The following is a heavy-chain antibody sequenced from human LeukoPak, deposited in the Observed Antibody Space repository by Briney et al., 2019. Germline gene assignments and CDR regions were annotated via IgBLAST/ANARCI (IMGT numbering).Heavy chain of an antibody. J-gene: IGHJ3*02. CDR2: INQDESDK. Sequence: SGGSLRLSCAASGFTFSSYGMHWVRQAPGKGLEWVADINQDESDKYYVDSLKGRFTISRDNAKNSLYLQMNSLRAEDTAVYYCARNGGPGGAFDIWGQGTLVTVPS. V-gene: IGHV3-7*01. CDR1: GFTFSSYG. D-gene: IGHD3-16*01. CDR3: ARNGGPGGAFDI.